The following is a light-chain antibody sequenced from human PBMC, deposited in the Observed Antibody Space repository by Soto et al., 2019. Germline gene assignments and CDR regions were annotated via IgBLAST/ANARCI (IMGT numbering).Light chain of an antibody. CDR2: DAS. CDR3: QQYESLPLT. CDR1: QNIDAW. Sequence: IQMTQSPSTLAASVGDSVTITCRASQNIDAWLAWYQQKPGKAPKLLIYDASDLETGVTSRFSGSGSGTGFTLTISSLQPEDFATYYCQQYESLPLTVGQGTRLEVK. V-gene: IGKV1-33*01. J-gene: IGKJ5*01.